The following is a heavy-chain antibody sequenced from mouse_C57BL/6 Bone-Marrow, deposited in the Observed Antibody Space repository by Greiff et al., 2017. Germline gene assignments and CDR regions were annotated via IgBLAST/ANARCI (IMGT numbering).Heavy chain of an antibody. V-gene: IGHV14-4*01. Sequence: EVKLMESGAELVRPGASVKLSCTASGFNIKDDYMHWVKQRPEQGLEWIGWIDPENGDTEYASKFQGKATITADTSSNTAYLQLSSLTSEDTAIYYCAEGYFDYWGQGTTLTVSS. CDR1: GFNIKDDY. J-gene: IGHJ2*01. CDR3: AEGYFDY. CDR2: IDPENGDT.